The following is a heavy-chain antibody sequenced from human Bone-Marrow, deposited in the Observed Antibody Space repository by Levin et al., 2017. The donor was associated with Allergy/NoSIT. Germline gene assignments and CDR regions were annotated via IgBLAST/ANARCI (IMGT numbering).Heavy chain of an antibody. Sequence: ASVKVSCKVSGYTLTELSMHWVRQAPGKGLEWMGGFGAEDGETIYAQKFQGRVTMTEDTSTDTAYMELSSLRSEDTAVYYCATLMVTKYYFYGLDVWGQGTTVTVSS. CDR2: FGAEDGET. CDR3: ATLMVTKYYFYGLDV. J-gene: IGHJ6*02. V-gene: IGHV1-24*01. D-gene: IGHD2-21*02. CDR1: GYTLTELS.